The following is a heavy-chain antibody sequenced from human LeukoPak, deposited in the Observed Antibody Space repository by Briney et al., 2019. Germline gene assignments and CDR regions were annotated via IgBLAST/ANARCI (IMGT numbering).Heavy chain of an antibody. CDR3: ARAAEPVSGIWYSSSWYYPDY. J-gene: IGHJ4*02. V-gene: IGHV3-30-3*01. CDR1: GFTFSSYA. CDR2: ISYDGSNK. Sequence: GGSLRLSCAASGFTFSSYAMHWVRQAPGKGLEWVAVISYDGSNKYYADSVKGRFTISRDNSKNTLYLQMNSLRAEDTAVYYCARAAEPVSGIWYSSSWYYPDYWGQGTLVTVSS. D-gene: IGHD6-13*01.